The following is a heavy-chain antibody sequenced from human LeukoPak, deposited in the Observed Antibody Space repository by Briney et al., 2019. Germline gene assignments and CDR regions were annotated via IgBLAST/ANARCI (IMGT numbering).Heavy chain of an antibody. J-gene: IGHJ4*02. D-gene: IGHD3-16*01. CDR3: ARTPALDDYVWQSFDY. CDR2: IYYTGST. Sequence: SETLSLTCTVSGGSISNYYWGWIRQPPGKGLEWIGYIYYTGSTKYNPSLKSRVMISLDTSRNQFSLRLASVTAADTAVYYCARTPALDDYVWQSFDYWGRGTLVIVSS. CDR1: GGSISNYY. V-gene: IGHV4-59*08.